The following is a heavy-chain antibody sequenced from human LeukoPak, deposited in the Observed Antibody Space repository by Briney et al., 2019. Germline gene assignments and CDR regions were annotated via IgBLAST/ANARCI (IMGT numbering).Heavy chain of an antibody. V-gene: IGHV3-30*02. J-gene: IGHJ4*02. CDR1: GFTFSSYG. Sequence: GGSLRLSCAASGFTFSSYGMHWVRQAPGKGLEWVAFIRYDGSNKYYADSVKGRFTISRDNSKNTLYLQMNSLRAEDTAVYYCAKDKDSSSYSGAIDYWGQGTLVTVSS. D-gene: IGHD6-6*01. CDR2: IRYDGSNK. CDR3: AKDKDSSSYSGAIDY.